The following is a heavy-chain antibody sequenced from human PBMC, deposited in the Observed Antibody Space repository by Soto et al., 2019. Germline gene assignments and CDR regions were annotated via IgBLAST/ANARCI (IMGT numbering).Heavy chain of an antibody. CDR1: GYTFYSHS. V-gene: IGHV1-18*01. CDR3: ARCIQQDYYYGMDV. Sequence: QAQLVQSGAEVKKPGASVKVSCKASGYTFYSHSISWVRQAPGQGLEWMGRISADNGNTKYAQKVRGRVTMTTDTSTSTVYMELRNLRSDDTAVYYCARCIQQDYYYGMDVWVQGTTVTVSS. J-gene: IGHJ6*02. D-gene: IGHD5-18*01. CDR2: ISADNGNT.